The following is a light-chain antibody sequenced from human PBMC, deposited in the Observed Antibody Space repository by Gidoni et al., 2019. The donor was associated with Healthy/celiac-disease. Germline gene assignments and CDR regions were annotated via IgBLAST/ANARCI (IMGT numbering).Light chain of an antibody. Sequence: DIQMTPSPPTLSASVGDRVPITCGASKNISSRLAWYQPKPGTAPQLQIYKASRLESGVPSRCSGSGSGTEFTLTISRLQPDDFASYYCQQYTSHCTFGPGTKVDIK. CDR3: QQYTSHCT. V-gene: IGKV1-5*03. CDR2: KAS. J-gene: IGKJ3*01. CDR1: KNISSR.